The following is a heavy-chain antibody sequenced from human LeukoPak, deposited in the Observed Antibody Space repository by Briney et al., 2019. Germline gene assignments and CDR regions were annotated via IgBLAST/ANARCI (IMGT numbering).Heavy chain of an antibody. V-gene: IGHV1-18*01. CDR1: GYTFTSYG. D-gene: IGHD2-2*01. CDR2: ISAYNGNT. J-gene: IGHJ4*02. Sequence: ASVKVSCKASGYTFTSYGISCVRQAPGQGLEWMGWISAYNGNTNYAQKLQGRVTMTTDTSTSTAYMELRSLRSDDTAVYYCARDWEDIVVVPAARTEIPYFDYWGQGTLVTVSS. CDR3: ARDWEDIVVVPAARTEIPYFDY.